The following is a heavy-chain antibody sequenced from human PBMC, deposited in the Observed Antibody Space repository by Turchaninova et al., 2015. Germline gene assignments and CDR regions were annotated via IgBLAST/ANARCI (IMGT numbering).Heavy chain of an antibody. J-gene: IGHJ6*02. CDR3: TTATIVVRPALMRWRYYGMDV. D-gene: IGHD3-22*01. CDR2: SKTDGGTT. CDR1: GVTFSNAW. Sequence: VGSWGGLVKPGGSLRLSCAASGVTFSNAWLNWVRQAPGKGLEWVGRSKTDGGTTDYAAPVKGRFTISRDDSKNTLYLQMNSLKNEDSAVYYCTTATIVVRPALMRWRYYGMDVWGQGTTVIVS. V-gene: IGHV3-15*07.